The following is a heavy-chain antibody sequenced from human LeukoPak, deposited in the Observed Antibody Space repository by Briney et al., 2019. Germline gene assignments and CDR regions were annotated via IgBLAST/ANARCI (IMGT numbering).Heavy chain of an antibody. CDR3: ARPGSSSWYSPYFDY. J-gene: IGHJ4*02. D-gene: IGHD6-13*01. Sequence: GRSLRLSCAASGFTFSSYGMHWVRQAPGKGLEWVAVIWYDGSNKYYADSVKGRFTISRDNSKNTLYLQMNSLRAEDTAVYYCARPGSSSWYSPYFDYWGQGTLVTVSS. CDR1: GFTFSSYG. CDR2: IWYDGSNK. V-gene: IGHV3-33*01.